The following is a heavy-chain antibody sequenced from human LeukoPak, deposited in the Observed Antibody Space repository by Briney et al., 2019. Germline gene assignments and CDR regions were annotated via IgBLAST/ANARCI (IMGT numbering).Heavy chain of an antibody. CDR2: IYPGDSDT. D-gene: IGHD2-2*01. J-gene: IGHJ6*02. CDR1: GYSFTSYW. CDR3: ARRRGALPVLHYYYGTDV. V-gene: IGHV5-51*01. Sequence: GESLKISCKGSGYSFTSYWIGWVRQMPGKGLEWMGIIYPGDSDTRYSPSFQGQVTISADKSISTAYLQWSSLKASDTAMYYCARRRGALPVLHYYYGTDVWGQGTTVTVSS.